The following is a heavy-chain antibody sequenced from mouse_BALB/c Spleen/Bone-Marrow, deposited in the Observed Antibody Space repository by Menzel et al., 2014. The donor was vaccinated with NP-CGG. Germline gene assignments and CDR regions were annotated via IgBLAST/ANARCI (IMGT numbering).Heavy chain of an antibody. Sequence: QVQLKESGPELVKPGTSVKMSCKASGYTFTDFVICWVKQKTGQGLEWIGEIYPGNDGSYYNERFKGKATLTADKSSNTAYMQLSSLTSEDSAVYFCAREGTGTGWYFDVWGAGTTVTVSS. D-gene: IGHD4-1*01. CDR2: IYPGNDGS. CDR1: GYTFTDFV. V-gene: IGHV1-77*01. CDR3: AREGTGTGWYFDV. J-gene: IGHJ1*01.